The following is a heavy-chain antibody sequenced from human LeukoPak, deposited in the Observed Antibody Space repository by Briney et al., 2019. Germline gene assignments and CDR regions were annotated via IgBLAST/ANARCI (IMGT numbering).Heavy chain of an antibody. CDR1: GYTFTSYD. CDR3: ARAGHNSNSGGYDF. J-gene: IGHJ4*02. V-gene: IGHV1-8*01. CDR2: MNPNSGNT. D-gene: IGHD3-22*01. Sequence: ASVKVFCKASGYTFTSYDINWVRQATGQGLEWMGWMNPNSGNTGYAQKFQGRVTMTRNTSISTAYMELSSLRSEDTAVYYCARAGHNSNSGGYDFWGLGTLVTVSS.